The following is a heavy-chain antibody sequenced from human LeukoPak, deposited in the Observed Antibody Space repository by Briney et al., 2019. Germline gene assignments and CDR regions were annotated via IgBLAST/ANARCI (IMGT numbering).Heavy chain of an antibody. CDR3: ARDRALVVPAASEGTPFDY. CDR2: ISAYNGNT. J-gene: IGHJ4*02. D-gene: IGHD2-2*01. Sequence: ASVKVSCKASGYTFTGYGISWVRQAPGQGLEWMGWISAYNGNTNYAQKLQGRVTMTTDTSTSTAYMELRSLRSDDTAVYYCARDRALVVPAASEGTPFDYWGQGTLVTVSS. CDR1: GYTFTGYG. V-gene: IGHV1-18*01.